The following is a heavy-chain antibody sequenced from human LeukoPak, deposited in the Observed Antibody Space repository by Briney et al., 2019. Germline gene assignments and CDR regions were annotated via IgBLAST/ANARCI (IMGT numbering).Heavy chain of an antibody. J-gene: IGHJ4*02. D-gene: IGHD3-3*01. Sequence: TSETLSLTCAVYGGSFSGYYWSWIRQPPGKGLEWIGEINHSGSTNYNPSLKSRVTISVDTSKNQFSLKLSSVTAADTAVYYCARQAGYYDFWSGYPDYWGQGTLVTVSS. CDR2: INHSGST. V-gene: IGHV4-34*01. CDR1: GGSFSGYY. CDR3: ARQAGYYDFWSGYPDY.